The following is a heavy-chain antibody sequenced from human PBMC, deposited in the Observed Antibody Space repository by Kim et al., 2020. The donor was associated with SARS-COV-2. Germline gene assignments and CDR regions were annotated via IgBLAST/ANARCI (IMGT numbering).Heavy chain of an antibody. CDR3: AKDFGRRLPFDS. D-gene: IGHD1-26*01. J-gene: IGHJ4*02. V-gene: IGHV3-23*05. Sequence: YYPESLKGRFTIARDSAKNTLYRQMNSLRVGDTAIYYCAKDFGRRLPFDSWGRGTLVIVSS.